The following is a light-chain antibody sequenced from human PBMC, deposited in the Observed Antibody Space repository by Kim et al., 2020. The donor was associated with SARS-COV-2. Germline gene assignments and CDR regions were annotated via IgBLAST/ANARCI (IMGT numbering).Light chain of an antibody. CDR1: QSVNNN. V-gene: IGKV3-15*01. CDR2: GAS. Sequence: PGKTTTLPCRASQSVNNNLAWYQQKPGQAPRLLISGASTRATGIPARFSGSGSGTEFTLTISSLQSEDFAVYYCQQYNDWPPAYTFGQGTKLEI. J-gene: IGKJ2*01. CDR3: QQYNDWPPAYT.